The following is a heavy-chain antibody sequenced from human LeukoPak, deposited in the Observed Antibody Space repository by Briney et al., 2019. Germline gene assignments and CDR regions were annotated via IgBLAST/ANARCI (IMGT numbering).Heavy chain of an antibody. J-gene: IGHJ3*02. CDR2: ISADNGNT. Sequence: ASVKVSCKASGYTFTSYGINWVRQAPGQGLEWMGWISADNGNTNYAQKLQGRVTMTTDTSTSTVYMELRSLTSEDTAVYYCAREMGITKYFHIWGQGTLVTVSS. CDR1: GYTFTSYG. D-gene: IGHD3-10*01. CDR3: AREMGITKYFHI. V-gene: IGHV1-18*01.